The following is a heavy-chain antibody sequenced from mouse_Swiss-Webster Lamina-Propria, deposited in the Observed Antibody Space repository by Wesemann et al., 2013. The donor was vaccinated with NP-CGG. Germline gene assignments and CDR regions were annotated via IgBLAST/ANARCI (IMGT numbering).Heavy chain of an antibody. D-gene: IGHD3-1*01. V-gene: IGHV3-8*02. Sequence: GYISYSGSTYYNPSLKSRISITRDTSKNQYYLQLNSVTTEDTATYYCAIRTARGRGYAMDYWGQGTSVTVSS. CDR3: AIRTARGRGYAMDY. CDR2: ISYSGST. J-gene: IGHJ4*01.